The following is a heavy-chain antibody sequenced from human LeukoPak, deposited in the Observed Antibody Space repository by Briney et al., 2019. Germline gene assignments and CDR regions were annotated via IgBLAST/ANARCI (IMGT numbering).Heavy chain of an antibody. V-gene: IGHV4-30-2*01. J-gene: IGHJ4*02. Sequence: PSQTLSLTCTVSGGSISSGGYYWSWIRQPPGKGLEWIGYIYHSGSTYYNPSLKSRVTISVDRSKNQVSLKLSSVTAADTAVYYCARSDIWGSYRFLDYWGQGALVTVSS. CDR2: IYHSGST. D-gene: IGHD3-16*02. CDR3: ARSDIWGSYRFLDY. CDR1: GGSISSGGYY.